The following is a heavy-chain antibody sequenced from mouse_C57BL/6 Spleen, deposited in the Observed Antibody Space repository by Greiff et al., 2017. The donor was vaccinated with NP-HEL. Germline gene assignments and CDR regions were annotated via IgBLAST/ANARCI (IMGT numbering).Heavy chain of an antibody. CDR2: FYPGSGSI. D-gene: IGHD2-4*01. V-gene: IGHV1-62-2*01. J-gene: IGHJ2*01. CDR1: GYTFTEYT. CDR3: ARHEEFYDYDGGNFDY. Sequence: VQLQQSGAELVKPGASVKLSCKASGYTFTEYTIHWVKQRSGQGLEWIGWFYPGSGSIKYNEKFKDKATLTADKSSSTVYMKLSRLTSEDSAVYFCARHEEFYDYDGGNFDYWGQGTTLTVSS.